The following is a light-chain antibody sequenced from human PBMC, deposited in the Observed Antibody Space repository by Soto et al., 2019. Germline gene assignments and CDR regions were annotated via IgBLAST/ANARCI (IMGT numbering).Light chain of an antibody. J-gene: IGLJ1*01. CDR1: SSDVGGYNF. CDR2: EVT. V-gene: IGLV2-14*01. CDR3: GSYTSSNTPYV. Sequence: QSVLTQPASASGSPGQSITISCTGSSSDVGGYNFVSWYQHHPGKAPKLILYEVTTRPSGVSSRFSGSKSGNTASLTISGLQADDEANYYCGSYTSSNTPYVFGTGTKVTVL.